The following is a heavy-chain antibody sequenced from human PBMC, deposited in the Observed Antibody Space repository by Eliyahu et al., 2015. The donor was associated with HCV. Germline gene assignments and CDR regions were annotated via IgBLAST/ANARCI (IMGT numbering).Heavy chain of an antibody. J-gene: IGHJ4*02. CDR2: ISFDGNNK. Sequence: QVQLVESGGGVVQPGRSLRLSCAASEFTYSSXGMHWVRQAPGKGLEWVAIISFDGNNKYYADSVKGRFTISRDNSRNTLYLQMNSLRAEDTAVYYCAKSTYTLRYFDWLSGLDYWGQGTLVTVSS. D-gene: IGHD3-9*01. V-gene: IGHV3-30*18. CDR3: AKSTYTLRYFDWLSGLDY. CDR1: EFTYSSXG.